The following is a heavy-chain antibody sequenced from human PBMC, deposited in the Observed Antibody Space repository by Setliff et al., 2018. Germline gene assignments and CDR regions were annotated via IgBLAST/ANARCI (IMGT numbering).Heavy chain of an antibody. J-gene: IGHJ3*02. CDR1: GFSLTTTGVA. D-gene: IGHD2-15*01. V-gene: IGHV2-5*02. CDR3: AHRPKMGSDGLYSAFDM. Sequence: GSGPTLVNPTQTLTLTCTFSGFSLTTTGVAVGWIRQPPGKALEWLALIYWDDDKRYSPSLKSRLTIVKDTSKNQVVLTMTNMDPVDTATYYCAHRPKMGSDGLYSAFDMWGQGTMVTVSS. CDR2: IYWDDDK.